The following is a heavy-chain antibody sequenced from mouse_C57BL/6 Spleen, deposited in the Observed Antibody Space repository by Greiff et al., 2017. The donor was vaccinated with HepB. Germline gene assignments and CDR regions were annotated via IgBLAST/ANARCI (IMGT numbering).Heavy chain of an antibody. J-gene: IGHJ4*01. CDR1: GYAFSSSW. Sequence: QVTLKVSGPELVNPGASVKISCKASGYAFSSSWMNWVKQRPGKGLEWIGRIYPGDGDTNYNGKFKGKATLTADKSSSTAYMQLSSLTSEDSAVYFCARSGGTGAMDYWGQGTSVTVSS. CDR2: IYPGDGDT. D-gene: IGHD1-1*02. CDR3: ARSGGTGAMDY. V-gene: IGHV1-82*01.